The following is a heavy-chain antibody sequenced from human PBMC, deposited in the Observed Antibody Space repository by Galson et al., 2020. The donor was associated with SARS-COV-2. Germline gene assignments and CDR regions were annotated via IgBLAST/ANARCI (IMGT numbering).Heavy chain of an antibody. D-gene: IGHD5-12*01. CDR3: AIAVGVETTEWVRKPGYYCYYMDV. CDR2: IIPIFGTA. Sequence: ASVKVSCKASGGTFSSYAISWVRQAPGQGLEWMGGIIPIFGTANYAQKFQGRVTITTDESTSTAYMELSSLRSEDTAVYYCAIAVGVETTEWVRKPGYYCYYMDVWGKGTTVTVSS. CDR1: GGTFSSYA. V-gene: IGHV1-69*05. J-gene: IGHJ6*03.